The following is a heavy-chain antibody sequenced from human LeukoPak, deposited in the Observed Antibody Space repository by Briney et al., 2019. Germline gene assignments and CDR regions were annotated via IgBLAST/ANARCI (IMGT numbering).Heavy chain of an antibody. CDR2: ISSSASTM. V-gene: IGHV3-48*04. J-gene: IGHJ3*02. CDR3: AKDAHAIAAGDAFDI. CDR1: GFTFSTYS. Sequence: AGGSLRLSCAASGFTFSTYSMNWVRQAPGKGLEWVSDISSSASTMYYADSVKGRFIISRDNAKNSLYLQMNSLRAEDTAVYYCAKDAHAIAAGDAFDIWGQGTVVTVSS. D-gene: IGHD6-13*01.